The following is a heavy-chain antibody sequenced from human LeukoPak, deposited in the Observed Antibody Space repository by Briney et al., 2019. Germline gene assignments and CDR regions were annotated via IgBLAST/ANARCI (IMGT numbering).Heavy chain of an antibody. J-gene: IGHJ4*02. D-gene: IGHD2-2*01. CDR2: ISGSGGST. Sequence: GVSLRLSCAASGFTFSSYAKSWVRQAPGKGLEWVSAISGSGGSTYYADSVKGRFTISRDNSKNTLYLQMNSLRAEDTAVYYCAKGVVVVPAASVFDYWGQGTLVTVSS. CDR3: AKGVVVVPAASVFDY. V-gene: IGHV3-23*01. CDR1: GFTFSSYA.